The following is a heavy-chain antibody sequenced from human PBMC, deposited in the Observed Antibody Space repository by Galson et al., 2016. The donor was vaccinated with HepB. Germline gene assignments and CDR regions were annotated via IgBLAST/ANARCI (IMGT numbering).Heavy chain of an antibody. CDR1: GSSFTHYW. J-gene: IGHJ4*02. D-gene: IGHD6-13*01. CDR3: VLSSGSGWYRKIDY. Sequence: QSGAEVKQPGESLRISCKGSGSSFTHYWITWVRQMPGKSLEWMGRIDPHDSYTNYSPSFQGHVTISADKSISTAYLQWSSLKASDTAMYYWVLSSGSGWYRKIDYWGQGTLVTVSS. V-gene: IGHV5-10-1*01. CDR2: IDPHDSYT.